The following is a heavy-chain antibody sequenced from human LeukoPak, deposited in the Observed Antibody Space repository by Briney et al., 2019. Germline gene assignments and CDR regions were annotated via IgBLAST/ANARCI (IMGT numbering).Heavy chain of an antibody. V-gene: IGHV3-23*01. Sequence: GGSLRLSCAASGFTFSSYAMSWVRQAPGKGLGCVSDISTSGGSTYYADSVKGRFTISRDSSNNTLYLQMNSLRAEDTAVYYCAKVVGPTPYFFDYCGQGTLATVSS. J-gene: IGHJ4*02. CDR3: AKVVGPTPYFFDY. CDR1: GFTFSSYA. CDR2: ISTSGGST. D-gene: IGHD1-26*01.